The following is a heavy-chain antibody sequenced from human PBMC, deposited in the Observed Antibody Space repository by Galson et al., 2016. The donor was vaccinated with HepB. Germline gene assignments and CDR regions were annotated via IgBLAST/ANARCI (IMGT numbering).Heavy chain of an antibody. J-gene: IGHJ4*02. Sequence: ETLSLTCTVSGDSISSSNYYWGWIRQAPGPGLACIASIYSSGATYYNPALQSRVTMSIDTSKNQFSLKLSSVTAADTAVYYCATSYGSGTYFDYWGQGTLVTVSS. CDR1: GDSISSSNYY. V-gene: IGHV4-39*01. D-gene: IGHD3-10*01. CDR2: IYSSGAT. CDR3: ATSYGSGTYFDY.